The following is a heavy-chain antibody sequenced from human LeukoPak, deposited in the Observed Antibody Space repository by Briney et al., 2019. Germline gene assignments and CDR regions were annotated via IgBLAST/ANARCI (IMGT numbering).Heavy chain of an antibody. CDR2: INPNSGGT. CDR3: ARDRGIAVASTPDY. D-gene: IGHD6-19*01. Sequence: ASVKVSCTASGYTFTGYYMHWVRQASGQGLEWMGWINPNSGGTNYAQKFQGRVTMTRDTSISTAYMELSRLRSDDTAVYYCARDRGIAVASTPDYWGQGTLVTVSS. J-gene: IGHJ4*02. V-gene: IGHV1-2*02. CDR1: GYTFTGYY.